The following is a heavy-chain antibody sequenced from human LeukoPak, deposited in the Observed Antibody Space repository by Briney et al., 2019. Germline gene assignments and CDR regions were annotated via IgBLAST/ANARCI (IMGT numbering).Heavy chain of an antibody. J-gene: IGHJ4*02. Sequence: GGSLRLSCAPSGPTFSNYAMRCARHPPGKGLEWVSEISVSDGSTYYADYAKGRFTISRDNSKNTLYLQVNSLRAEDTAVYYCAKGASGSYHSPYDYWGQGTLVTVSS. V-gene: IGHV3-23*01. CDR1: GPTFSNYA. CDR2: ISVSDGST. D-gene: IGHD1-26*01. CDR3: AKGASGSYHSPYDY.